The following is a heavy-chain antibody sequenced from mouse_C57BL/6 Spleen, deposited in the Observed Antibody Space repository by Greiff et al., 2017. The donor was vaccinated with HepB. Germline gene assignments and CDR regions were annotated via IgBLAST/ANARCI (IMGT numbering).Heavy chain of an antibody. D-gene: IGHD1-1*01. CDR2: ISGGGGNT. J-gene: IGHJ2*01. CDR1: GFTFSSYT. Sequence: EVQRVESGGGLVKPGGSLKLSCAASGFTFSSYTMSWVRQTPEKRLEWVATISGGGGNTYYPDSVKGRFTISRDNAKNTLYLQMSSLSSEDTALYYCARHYYGSSWYYFDYWGQGTTLTVSS. V-gene: IGHV5-9*01. CDR3: ARHYYGSSWYYFDY.